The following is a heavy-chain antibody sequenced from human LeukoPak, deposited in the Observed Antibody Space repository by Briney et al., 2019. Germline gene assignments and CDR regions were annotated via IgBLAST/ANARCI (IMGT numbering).Heavy chain of an antibody. CDR2: IYYSGST. J-gene: IGHJ4*02. Sequence: SETLSLTCTVSGGSISSHYWSWIRQPPGKGLEWIGYIYYSGSTNYNPSLKSRVTISVDTSKNQFSLKLSSVTAAVTAVYYCARSMVVAEMDVYYWGQGTLVTVSS. CDR3: ARSMVVAEMDVYY. V-gene: IGHV4-59*11. D-gene: IGHD2-15*01. CDR1: GGSISSHY.